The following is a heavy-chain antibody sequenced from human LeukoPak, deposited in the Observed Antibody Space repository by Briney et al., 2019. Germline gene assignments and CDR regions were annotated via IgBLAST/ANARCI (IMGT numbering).Heavy chain of an antibody. J-gene: IGHJ5*02. CDR2: ISVSDTST. CDR1: GFTFSRFW. CDR3: ARDGVEFYNWFDP. D-gene: IGHD2-21*01. Sequence: GGSLRLSCAASGFTFSRFWMSWVRQAPGKGLEWVSIISVSDTSTYYADSVKGRFTISRDNAKNTLYLQMNSLRAEDTAVYYCARDGVEFYNWFDPWGQGTLVTVSS. V-gene: IGHV3-23*01.